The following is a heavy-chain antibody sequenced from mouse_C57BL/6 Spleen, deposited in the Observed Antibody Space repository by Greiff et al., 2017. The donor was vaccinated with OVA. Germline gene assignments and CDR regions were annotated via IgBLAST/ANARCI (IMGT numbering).Heavy chain of an antibody. V-gene: IGHV5-4*01. CDR3: AREDYDGSSDWYFDV. D-gene: IGHD1-1*01. CDR1: GFTFSSYA. J-gene: IGHJ1*03. CDR2: ISDGGSYT. Sequence: DVKLVESGGGLVKPGGSLKLSCAASGFTFSSYAMSWVRQTPEKRLEWVATISDGGSYTYSPDNVKGRFTISRDHAKNNLYLQMSHLKSEDTAIYYCAREDYDGSSDWYFDVWGTGTTVTVSS.